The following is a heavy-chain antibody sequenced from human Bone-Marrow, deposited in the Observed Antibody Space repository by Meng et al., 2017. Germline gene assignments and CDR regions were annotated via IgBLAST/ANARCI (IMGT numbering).Heavy chain of an antibody. CDR1: GFTFSSYG. D-gene: IGHD4-17*01. Sequence: LSLTCAASGFTFSSYGMHWVRQAPGKGLEWVAVIWYDGSNKYYADSVKGRFTISRDNSKNTLYLQMNSLRAEDTAVYYCARDRETPGHYAIDYWGQGTLVTVSS. CDR3: ARDRETPGHYAIDY. V-gene: IGHV3-33*01. J-gene: IGHJ4*02. CDR2: IWYDGSNK.